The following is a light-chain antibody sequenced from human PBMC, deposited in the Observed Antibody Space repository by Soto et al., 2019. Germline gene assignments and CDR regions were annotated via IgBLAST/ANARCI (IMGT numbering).Light chain of an antibody. Sequence: QSALTQPASVSGSPGQSIAISCTGTSSDVGGYDYVSWYQQQPDKAPKLMIYEVTKRPSGVSNPFSGSKSGNTASLTISGLQSEDEADYYCSSHTSGSTRVFGTGTKLTVL. J-gene: IGLJ1*01. CDR1: SSDVGGYDY. V-gene: IGLV2-14*01. CDR2: EVT. CDR3: SSHTSGSTRV.